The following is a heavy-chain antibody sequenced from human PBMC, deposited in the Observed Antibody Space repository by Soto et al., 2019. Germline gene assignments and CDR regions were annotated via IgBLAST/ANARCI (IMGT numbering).Heavy chain of an antibody. V-gene: IGHV3-33*06. CDR2: IWYDGTDN. J-gene: IGHJ6*02. Sequence: GGSLRLSCAASGFAFSRYGMHWVRQAPDKGLEWVAVIWYDGTDNYYADSVKGRFTISRDNSKNTLYLQVDSLRLDDTAVYYCAKDRSSSLDAMDVWGQGTTVTVSS. CDR3: AKDRSSSLDAMDV. D-gene: IGHD6-13*01. CDR1: GFAFSRYG.